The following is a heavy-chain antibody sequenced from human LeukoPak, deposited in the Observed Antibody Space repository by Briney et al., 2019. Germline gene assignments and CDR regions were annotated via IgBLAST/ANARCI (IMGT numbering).Heavy chain of an antibody. Sequence: PSQTLSLTCTVSGGSISSGGYYWSWIRQPPGKGLEWIGYIYYTGSTNYNPSLKSRVTISVDTSKNQFSLRLSSVTAADTAVYYCARHDSSGLPFDYWGQGILVTVSS. CDR2: IYYTGST. CDR3: ARHDSSGLPFDY. CDR1: GGSISSGGYY. J-gene: IGHJ4*02. D-gene: IGHD3-22*01. V-gene: IGHV4-61*08.